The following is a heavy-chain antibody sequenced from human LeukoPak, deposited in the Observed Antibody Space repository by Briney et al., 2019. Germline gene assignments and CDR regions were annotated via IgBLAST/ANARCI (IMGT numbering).Heavy chain of an antibody. CDR1: GYTLTELS. Sequence: ASVKVSCKVSGYTLTELSMHWVRQAPGKGLEWMGGFDPEDGETIYAQKFQGRVTMTEDTSTDTAYMELSSLRSEDTAVYYCATPRAYSSGWYPRVTEEYYFGYWGQGTLVTVSS. V-gene: IGHV1-24*01. J-gene: IGHJ4*02. CDR3: ATPRAYSSGWYPRVTEEYYFGY. CDR2: FDPEDGET. D-gene: IGHD6-19*01.